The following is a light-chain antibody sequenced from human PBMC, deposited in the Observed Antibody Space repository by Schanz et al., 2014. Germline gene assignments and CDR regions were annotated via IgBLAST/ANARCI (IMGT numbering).Light chain of an antibody. CDR1: QSVSSY. J-gene: IGKJ2*01. V-gene: IGKV3-20*01. CDR3: QQYGTSPYT. CDR2: DAS. Sequence: EIVMTQSPATLSVSPGERATLSCRASQSVSSYLAWYQQKPGQAPRLLIYDASHRATGIPVRFSGSGTGTDFTLTISRLEAEDFAVYYCQQYGTSPYTFGQGTNLEIK.